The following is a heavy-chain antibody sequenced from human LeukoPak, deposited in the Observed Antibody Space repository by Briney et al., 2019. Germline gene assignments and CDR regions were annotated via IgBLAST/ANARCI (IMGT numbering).Heavy chain of an antibody. CDR3: AKDQGCGGGRHCGTGPGAFDI. V-gene: IGHV3-30*18. CDR2: ISYDGSNK. Sequence: GGSLRLSCAASGFTFSSYGMHWVRQAPGKGLEWVAVISYDGSNKYYADSVKGRFTISRDNSKNTLYLQMDSLRAEDTAVYYCAKDQGCGGGRHCGTGPGAFDIWGQGTMVTVSS. CDR1: GFTFSSYG. D-gene: IGHD2-21*01. J-gene: IGHJ3*02.